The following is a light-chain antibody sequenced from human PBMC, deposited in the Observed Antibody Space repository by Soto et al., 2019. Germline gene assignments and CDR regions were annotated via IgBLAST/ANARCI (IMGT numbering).Light chain of an antibody. CDR2: NDD. CDR1: ISNIGKDT. J-gene: IGLJ3*02. CDR3: STWDASLNGWV. V-gene: IGLV1-44*01. Sequence: QLVLTQPPSVSGTPGLRVNISCSGGISNIGKDTVNWYQQLPGTAPKLLMFNDDKRPSGVPDRFSGSRSGTSASLAISGLQYDDEAVYFCSTWDASLNGWVFGGGTKLTV.